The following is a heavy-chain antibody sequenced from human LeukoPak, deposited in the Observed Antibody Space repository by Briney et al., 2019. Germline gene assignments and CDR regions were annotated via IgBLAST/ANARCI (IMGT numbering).Heavy chain of an antibody. Sequence: PGGSLRLSCAASGFAFSSYAMSWVRQAPGRGLEWVSVVSGSGGTTYYTDSVKGRFTISRDNSKNTLYLQMSSLRAEDTALYFCAKRVATYHFESWGQGTLVTVSS. V-gene: IGHV3-23*01. J-gene: IGHJ4*02. CDR2: VSGSGGTT. CDR1: GFAFSSYA. CDR3: AKRVATYHFES. D-gene: IGHD1-1*01.